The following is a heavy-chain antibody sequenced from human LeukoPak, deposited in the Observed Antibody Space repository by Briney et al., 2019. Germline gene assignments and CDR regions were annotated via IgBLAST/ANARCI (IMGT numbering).Heavy chain of an antibody. Sequence: ASVKVSCKASGYTFTGHYIHWVRQAPGQGPEWMGWVNPNSGGTKYAQKFQGRVTMARDTSIRTAYMELSRLRSDDTAVYYCARDYYYDSSGSFDYWGQGTLGTVSS. CDR1: GYTFTGHY. D-gene: IGHD3-22*01. CDR3: ARDYYYDSSGSFDY. CDR2: VNPNSGGT. V-gene: IGHV1-2*02. J-gene: IGHJ4*02.